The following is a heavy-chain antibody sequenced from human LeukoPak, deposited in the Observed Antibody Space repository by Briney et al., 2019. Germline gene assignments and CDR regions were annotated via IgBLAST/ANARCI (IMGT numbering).Heavy chain of an antibody. D-gene: IGHD3-3*01. CDR3: ARGKNYDFWSGYYSRVWFDP. V-gene: IGHV4-34*01. Sequence: SETLSLTCAVYGGSFSGYYWSWIRQPPGKGLEWIGEINHSGSTNYNPSLKSRVTTSVDTSKNQFSLKLSSVTAADTAVYYCARGKNYDFWSGYYSRVWFDPWGQGTLVTVSS. CDR1: GGSFSGYY. CDR2: INHSGST. J-gene: IGHJ5*02.